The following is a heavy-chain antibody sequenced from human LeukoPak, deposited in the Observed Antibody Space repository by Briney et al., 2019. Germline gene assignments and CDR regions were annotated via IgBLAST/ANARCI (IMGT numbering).Heavy chain of an antibody. D-gene: IGHD5/OR15-5a*01. CDR3: ATFLSTPYYYYMDV. CDR2: LDHSGYT. J-gene: IGHJ6*03. Sequence: PSETLSLTCAVFGGSLTGYFCTWIRHSPGKGLEWIGELDHSGYTNYNPSLKSRVIISGDTSKNQFSLKLASVTAADTAIYYCATFLSTPYYYYMDVWGKGTAVTVSS. CDR1: GGSLTGYF. V-gene: IGHV4-34*01.